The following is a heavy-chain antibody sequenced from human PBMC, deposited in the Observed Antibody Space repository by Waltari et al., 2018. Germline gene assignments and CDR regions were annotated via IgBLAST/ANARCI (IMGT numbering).Heavy chain of an antibody. CDR2: MYPPGSS. J-gene: IGHJ4*02. V-gene: IGHV3-66*02. CDR1: GFTVSSPH. Sequence: DVQLAESGGGLVHPGGSLRLSCAAPGFTVSSPHMSWVRQSPGKGLEWVSVMYPPGSSYNADAVEGRFSISRDISQNTVHLQMNNLRLEDTAIYYCARARDEHTAMVFFDLWGQGTVVTVSS. D-gene: IGHD5-18*01. CDR3: ARARDEHTAMVFFDL.